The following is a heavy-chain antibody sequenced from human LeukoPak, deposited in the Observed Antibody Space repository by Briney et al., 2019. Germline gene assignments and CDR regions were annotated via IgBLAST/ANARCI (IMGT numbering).Heavy chain of an antibody. D-gene: IGHD6-19*01. CDR2: ISGSGGST. CDR1: GFTFSSYA. CDR3: ARDYRKTWLVLPYNFGY. V-gene: IGHV3-23*01. J-gene: IGHJ4*02. Sequence: PGGSLRLSCAASGFTFSSYAMSRVRQAPGKGLEWVSAISGSGGSTYYADSVKGRFTISRDNSKNTLYLQMNSLRAEDTAVYYCARDYRKTWLVLPYNFGYWGRGTLVTVSS.